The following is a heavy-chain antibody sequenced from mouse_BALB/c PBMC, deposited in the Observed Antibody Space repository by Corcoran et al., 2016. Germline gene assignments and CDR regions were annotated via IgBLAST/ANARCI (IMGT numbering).Heavy chain of an antibody. CDR3: ARSRDGYWFAY. CDR2: INTHSGVP. J-gene: IGHJ3*01. Sequence: QIQLVQSGPELKKPGETVRISCKASGYTFTTAGMQWVQKMPGKGLKWIGWINTHSGVPKYAEDFKGLFAFSLETSASTAYLQISNLKNEDTATYFCARSRDGYWFAYWGQGTLVTVSA. V-gene: IGHV9-4*02. CDR1: GYTFTTAG. D-gene: IGHD2-3*01.